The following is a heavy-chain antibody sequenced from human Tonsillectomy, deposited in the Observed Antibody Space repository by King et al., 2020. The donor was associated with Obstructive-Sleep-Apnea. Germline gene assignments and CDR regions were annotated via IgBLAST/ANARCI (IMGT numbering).Heavy chain of an antibody. J-gene: IGHJ6*02. CDR1: GYSFTSYW. CDR2: IYPGDSDT. D-gene: IGHD5-18*01. Sequence: QLVQSGAEVKKPGESLEISCKGSGYSFTSYWIGWVRQMPGKGLEWMGIIYPGDSDTTYSPSFQGQVTISADKSISTAYLQWSSLKASDTAMYYCARVDTAMVPLYGMDVWGQGTTVTVSS. V-gene: IGHV5-51*01. CDR3: ARVDTAMVPLYGMDV.